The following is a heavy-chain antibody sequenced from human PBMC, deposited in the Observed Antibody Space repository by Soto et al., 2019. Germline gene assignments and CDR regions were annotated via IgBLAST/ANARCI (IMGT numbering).Heavy chain of an antibody. V-gene: IGHV1-3*01. CDR2: INAGSGNT. CDR1: GYTFSAYT. Sequence: QAQLVQSGAEMKKPGASVKVSCKATGYTFSAYTMNWVRQAPGQRLEWMGWINAGSGNTKYSQNFQGRVSITRDTSASTVYMGLTGLTSEDTAVYYCARDTETLGPRANDALDIWGQGTMVTVSS. D-gene: IGHD3-3*02. J-gene: IGHJ3*02. CDR3: ARDTETLGPRANDALDI.